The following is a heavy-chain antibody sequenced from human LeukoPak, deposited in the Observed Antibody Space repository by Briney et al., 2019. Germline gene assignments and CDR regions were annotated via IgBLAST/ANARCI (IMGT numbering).Heavy chain of an antibody. V-gene: IGHV3-23*01. D-gene: IGHD4-17*01. CDR3: AKDSSVPYGITN. Sequence: PGGSLRLSCVVSGFTFSRYAMSWVRQAPGKGLEWVSAIDGSGGNTFYADSVKGRFTIPRDNSKNTSFLHMNSLRAEDTAVYFCAKDSSVPYGITNWGQGTLVTVS. CDR2: IDGSGGNT. J-gene: IGHJ4*02. CDR1: GFTFSRYA.